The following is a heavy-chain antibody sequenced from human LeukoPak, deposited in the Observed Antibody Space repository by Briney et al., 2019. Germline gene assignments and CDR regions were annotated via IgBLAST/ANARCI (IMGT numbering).Heavy chain of an antibody. CDR2: ISSSSSYI. J-gene: IGHJ3*02. CDR1: GFTFSSYS. D-gene: IGHD3-22*01. Sequence: GGSLRLSCAASGFTFSSYSMNWVRQAPGKGLEWVSSISSSSSYIYYADSVKGRFTISRDNAKNSLYLQMNSLRAEDTAVYYCAKRMIVVFGGAFDIWGQGTMVTVSS. CDR3: AKRMIVVFGGAFDI. V-gene: IGHV3-21*04.